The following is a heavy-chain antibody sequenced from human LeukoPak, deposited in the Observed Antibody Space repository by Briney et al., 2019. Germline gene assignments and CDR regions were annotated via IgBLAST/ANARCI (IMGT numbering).Heavy chain of an antibody. D-gene: IGHD5-18*01. CDR3: AKRSVKYRDGYSSDDY. CDR1: GFTFSSYA. CDR2: ISGSGGST. V-gene: IGHV3-23*01. Sequence: GASLRLSCAPSGFTFSSYAMSCGRQAPGNGREWVSAISGSGGSTYYADSVKGRCTTSRDNSTTRLYLQMNSPRAEDDAVYYGAKRSVKYRDGYSSDDYWGQGPLVNVSS. J-gene: IGHJ4*02.